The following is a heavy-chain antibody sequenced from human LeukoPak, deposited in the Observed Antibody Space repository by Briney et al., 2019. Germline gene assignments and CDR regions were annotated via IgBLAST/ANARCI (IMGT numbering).Heavy chain of an antibody. J-gene: IGHJ4*02. D-gene: IGHD3-3*01. Sequence: GGSLRLSCAASGFTFEDHAMHWVRQAPGKGLEWVSGITWNSGSIAYADSVKGRFTISRDNAKNSLYLQMNSLRAEDTALYYCAKSSDGTGYYDVHDWGQGTLVTVSS. CDR3: AKSSDGTGYYDVHD. CDR2: ITWNSGSI. CDR1: GFTFEDHA. V-gene: IGHV3-9*01.